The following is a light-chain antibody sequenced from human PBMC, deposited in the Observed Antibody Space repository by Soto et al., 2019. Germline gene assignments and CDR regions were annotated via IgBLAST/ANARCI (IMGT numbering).Light chain of an antibody. J-gene: IGLJ1*01. CDR3: SSYTTTNTYV. Sequence: LTQPASVSGPPGQSITISCTGTSSDVGGYNYVSWYQHHPGKAPKLMIYEVTNRPSGVSNRFSGSKSGNTASLTISGLQAEDEADYYCSSYTTTNTYVFGTGTKVTVL. CDR2: EVT. V-gene: IGLV2-14*01. CDR1: SSDVGGYNY.